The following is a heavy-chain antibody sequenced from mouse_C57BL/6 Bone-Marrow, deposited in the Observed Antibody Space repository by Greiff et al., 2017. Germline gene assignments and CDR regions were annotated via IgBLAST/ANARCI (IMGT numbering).Heavy chain of an antibody. CDR1: GFNIKDYY. Sequence: EVHLVESGAELVKPGASVKLSCTASGFNIKDYYMHWVKQRTEQGLEWIGRIDPEDGETKYAPKFQGKATITADTSSNTAYLQLSSLTSEDTAVYYCARRYYYGSSPAWFAYWGQGTLVTVSA. CDR2: IDPEDGET. J-gene: IGHJ3*01. V-gene: IGHV14-2*01. CDR3: ARRYYYGSSPAWFAY. D-gene: IGHD1-1*01.